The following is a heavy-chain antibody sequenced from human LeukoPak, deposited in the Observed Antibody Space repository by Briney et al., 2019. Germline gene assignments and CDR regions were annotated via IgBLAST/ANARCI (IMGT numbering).Heavy chain of an antibody. CDR1: GFTFSSYW. Sequence: EGSLRLSCAASGFTFSSYWMHWVRQAPGKGLVWVSRINSDGSSTSYADSVKGRFTISRDNAKNTLYLQMNSLRADDTAVYYCARGPYSSGWYYFDYWGQGTLVTVSS. CDR3: ARGPYSSGWYYFDY. J-gene: IGHJ4*02. D-gene: IGHD6-19*01. CDR2: INSDGSST. V-gene: IGHV3-74*01.